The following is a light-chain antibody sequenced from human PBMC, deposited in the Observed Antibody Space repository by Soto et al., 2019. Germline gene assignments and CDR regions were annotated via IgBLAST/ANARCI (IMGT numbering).Light chain of an antibody. CDR3: RQYHNWPRT. V-gene: IGKV3-15*01. CDR1: QSVSSN. J-gene: IGKJ1*01. Sequence: EIVLTQCPATPSMYQRERTTLSCRARQSVSSNLAWYQQKPGQAPRLLIYGASTRATGIPARFSGSGSGTEFTLTISILQSDDCPLYYCRQYHNWPRTFGQGTKVDIK. CDR2: GAS.